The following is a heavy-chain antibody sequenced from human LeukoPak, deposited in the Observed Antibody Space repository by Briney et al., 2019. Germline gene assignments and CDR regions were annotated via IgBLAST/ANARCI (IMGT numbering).Heavy chain of an antibody. J-gene: IGHJ4*02. CDR3: ARDVFLEWPLWAFDY. D-gene: IGHD3-3*01. CDR1: GYTFTSYG. V-gene: IGHV7-4-1*02. CDR2: INTNTGNP. Sequence: ASVKVSCKASGYTFTSYGISWVRQAPGQGLEWMGWINTNTGNPTYAQGFTGRFVFSLDTSVSTAYLQISSLKAEDTAVYYCARDVFLEWPLWAFDYWGQGTLVTVSS.